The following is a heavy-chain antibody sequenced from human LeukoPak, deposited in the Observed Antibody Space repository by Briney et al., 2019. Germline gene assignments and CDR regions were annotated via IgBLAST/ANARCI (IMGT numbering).Heavy chain of an antibody. CDR2: INSDGTST. CDR1: GFTFSTYW. J-gene: IGHJ4*02. V-gene: IGHV3-74*01. Sequence: TGGSLRLSCAASGFTFSTYWMHWVRQAPGKGLVWVSLINSDGTSTSYADSVKGRFTISRDNAKNTLYLQMNSLRAEDTAVYYCARVRTYYDFWSGDHRGTYYFDYWGQGALVTVSS. D-gene: IGHD3-3*01. CDR3: ARVRTYYDFWSGDHRGTYYFDY.